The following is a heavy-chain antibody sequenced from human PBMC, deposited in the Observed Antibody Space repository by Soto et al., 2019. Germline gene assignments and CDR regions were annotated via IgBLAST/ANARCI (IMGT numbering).Heavy chain of an antibody. J-gene: IGHJ6*02. CDR2: IIPLFGTA. CDR3: ARLGTTAMDV. CDR1: GGTFDAYT. V-gene: IGHV1-69*01. D-gene: IGHD2-2*01. Sequence: QVQLVQSGAEVRKPGSSVRVSCKASGGTFDAYTITWVRQAPGQGLEWMGGIIPLFGTANYAQKFQGRVTITADDSTTTAHMELSSLRSEDTAVYFCARLGTTAMDVWCQGTTVSISS.